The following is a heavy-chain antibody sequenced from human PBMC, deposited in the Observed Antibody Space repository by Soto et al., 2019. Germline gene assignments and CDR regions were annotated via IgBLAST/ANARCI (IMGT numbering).Heavy chain of an antibody. D-gene: IGHD6-19*01. J-gene: IGHJ4*02. Sequence: VQLQESGPGLVKPSGTLSLTCAVSGGAISGSNWWSWVRQPPGKGLEWIAEIQHGGSTNYNASFKSRVTMSVDKSKNQFSLKLSSVTAADTAVYYCARGPSSGWYFEYWGQGTLVTVSS. CDR2: IQHGGST. CDR1: GGAISGSNW. V-gene: IGHV4-4*02. CDR3: ARGPSSGWYFEY.